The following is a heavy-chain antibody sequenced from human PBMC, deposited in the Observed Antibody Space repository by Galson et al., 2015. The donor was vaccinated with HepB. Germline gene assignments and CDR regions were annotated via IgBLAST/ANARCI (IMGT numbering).Heavy chain of an antibody. D-gene: IGHD3-22*01. CDR1: GFTFSSYA. J-gene: IGHJ6*03. Sequence: SLRLSCAASGFTFSSYALSWVRQAPGRGLEWVGRIKSKTDGGTADYAAPVKGRFTISRDDSKNTLYLQMNSLKTEDTAVYYCTTIYYYDSSGYYSYYYYYYMDVWGKGTTVTVS. CDR3: TTIYYYDSSGYYSYYYYYYMDV. CDR2: IKSKTDGGTA. V-gene: IGHV3-15*01.